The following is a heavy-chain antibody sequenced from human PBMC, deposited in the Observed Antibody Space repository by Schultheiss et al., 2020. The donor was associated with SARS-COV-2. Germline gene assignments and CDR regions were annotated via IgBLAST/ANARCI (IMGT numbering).Heavy chain of an antibody. Sequence: GESLKISCAASGFTFSSYSMNWVRQAPGKGLEWVSGISGSGGSTYYADSVKGRFTISRDNSKNTLYLQMNSLRAEDTAVYYCAKDTDCSGGSCYYFDYYYYGMDVWGQGTTVTVSS. V-gene: IGHV3-23*01. CDR1: GFTFSSYS. CDR3: AKDTDCSGGSCYYFDYYYYGMDV. CDR2: ISGSGGST. J-gene: IGHJ6*02. D-gene: IGHD2-15*01.